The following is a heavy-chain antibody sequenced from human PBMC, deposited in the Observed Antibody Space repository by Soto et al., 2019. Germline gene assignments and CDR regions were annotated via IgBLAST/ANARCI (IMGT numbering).Heavy chain of an antibody. CDR3: ARDRPTAIIYYFDY. V-gene: IGHV3-33*01. D-gene: IGHD5-18*01. Sequence: QVQLVESGGGVVQPGRSLRLSCAASGFSFSTYGMHWVRQAQGKGLEWVAVIWYDGSNKYYADSVKSRFTISRDNSKNTLYLQMNSLRAEDTAVYYCARDRPTAIIYYFDYWGQGTLVTVSS. CDR2: IWYDGSNK. J-gene: IGHJ4*02. CDR1: GFSFSTYG.